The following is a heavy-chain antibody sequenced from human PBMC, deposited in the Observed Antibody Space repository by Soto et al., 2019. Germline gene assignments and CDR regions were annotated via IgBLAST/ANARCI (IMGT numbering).Heavy chain of an antibody. V-gene: IGHV3-23*01. Sequence: PGGSLRLSCAASGFTFNSYAMSWVRQAPGKGLEWVSAISASGDSTYYADAVKGRFTISRDNSKNTLYLEMHGLRAEDTALYYCANPPLTILPGIFWFHPCGQGTLVTVSS. CDR2: ISASGDST. CDR1: GFTFNSYA. D-gene: IGHD3-3*01. J-gene: IGHJ5*02. CDR3: ANPPLTILPGIFWFHP.